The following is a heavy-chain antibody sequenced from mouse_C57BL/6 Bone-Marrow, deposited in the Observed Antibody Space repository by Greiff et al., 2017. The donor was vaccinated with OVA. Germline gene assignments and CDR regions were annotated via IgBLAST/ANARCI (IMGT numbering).Heavy chain of an antibody. D-gene: IGHD1-3*01. V-gene: IGHV7-1*01. CDR3: ARDAKLKGAMDY. J-gene: IGHJ4*01. Sequence: DVQLVESGGGLVQSGRSLRLSCATSGFTFSDFYMEWVRQAPGKGLEWIAASRNKANDYKTEYSASVKGRFIVSRDTSQSILYLQMNALRAEDTAIYYWARDAKLKGAMDYWGKGTSVTVSS. CDR1: GFTFSDFY. CDR2: SRNKANDYKT.